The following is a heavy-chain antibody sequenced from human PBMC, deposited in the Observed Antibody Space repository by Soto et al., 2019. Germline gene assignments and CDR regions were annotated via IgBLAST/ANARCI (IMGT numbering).Heavy chain of an antibody. D-gene: IGHD3-10*01. V-gene: IGHV4-34*01. CDR3: ARVERDYGSGSYYNVGYYYYYGMDV. Sequence: SETLSLTCAVYGGSFSGYYWSWIRQPPGKXLEWIGEINHSGSTNYNPSLKSRVTISVDTSKNQFSLKLSSVTAADTAVYYCARVERDYGSGSYYNVGYYYYYGMDVWGQGTTVTVSS. CDR1: GGSFSGYY. J-gene: IGHJ6*02. CDR2: INHSGST.